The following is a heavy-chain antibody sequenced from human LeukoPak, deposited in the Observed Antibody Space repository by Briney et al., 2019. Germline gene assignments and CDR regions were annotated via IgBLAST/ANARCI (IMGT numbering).Heavy chain of an antibody. D-gene: IGHD6-19*01. J-gene: IGHJ4*02. V-gene: IGHV3-30-3*01. CDR3: AKDHRWLVDY. CDR1: GFTFGTYS. Sequence: PGRSLRLSCAASGFTFGTYSMHWVRQAPGKGLEWVAIISSAGTIINYADSVKGRFSISRDNSKNTLYLQMDSLRVEDTAMYYCAKDHRWLVDYWGQGSLVTVSS. CDR2: ISSAGTII.